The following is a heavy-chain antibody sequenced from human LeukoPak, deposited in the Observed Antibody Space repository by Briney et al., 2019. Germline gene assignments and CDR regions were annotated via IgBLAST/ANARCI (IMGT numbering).Heavy chain of an antibody. CDR3: ARARIDY. V-gene: IGHV3-7*04. CDR1: GFTFSSYW. Sequence: PGGSLRLSCVGSGFTFSSYWMSWVRQAPGKGLEWVANIKDDGSEIYSVDSVKGRFTISRDNAKNSLYLQMSNLRAEDTAVYYCARARIDYWGQGTLVTVPS. D-gene: IGHD1-14*01. J-gene: IGHJ4*02. CDR2: IKDDGSEI.